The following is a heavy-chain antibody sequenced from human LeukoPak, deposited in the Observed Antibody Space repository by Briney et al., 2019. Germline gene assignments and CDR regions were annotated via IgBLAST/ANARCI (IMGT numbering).Heavy chain of an antibody. CDR2: MWYDGSNK. J-gene: IGHJ5*02. CDR1: GFTFSSYG. D-gene: IGHD3-10*01. CDR3: ARSLEKDYHGSGYFMNNWFDP. V-gene: IGHV3-33*01. Sequence: RSVRLSCAASGFTFSSYGMHWVGQAPGKGLEWVAVMWYDGSNKYYADSVKGRFTISRDNSKNTLYLQMNSLRAEDTAVYYCARSLEKDYHGSGYFMNNWFDPGGQETGDTVSS.